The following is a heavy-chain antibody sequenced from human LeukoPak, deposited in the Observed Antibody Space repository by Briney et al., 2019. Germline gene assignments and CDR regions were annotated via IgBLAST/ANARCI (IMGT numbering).Heavy chain of an antibody. CDR1: GGSFSGWY. J-gene: IGHJ4*02. V-gene: IGHV4-34*01. Sequence: SETLSLISAVYGGSFSGWYWRGTRQPPGKGLEWIGGINHSGSTNYNPSLKSRVTISVDTSKNQSSLKLSSVTAADTAVYYCAKASHWLYFHNWGQGTLVTVSS. D-gene: IGHD1-1*01. CDR2: INHSGST. CDR3: AKASHWLYFHN.